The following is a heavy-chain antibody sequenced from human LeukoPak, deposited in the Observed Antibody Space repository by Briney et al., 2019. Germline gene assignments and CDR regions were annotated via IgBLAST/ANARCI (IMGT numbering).Heavy chain of an antibody. J-gene: IGHJ4*02. D-gene: IGHD1-7*01. Sequence: PGGSLRLSCAASGFTFSSYAVSWVRQAPGKGLEWVSAISASGYSTYYADSVKGRFTISRDNSKKTLYLQMNSLRAEDTAIFYCAKDVYNWNFYFDYWGQGTLVTVSS. CDR2: ISASGYST. V-gene: IGHV3-23*01. CDR1: GFTFSSYA. CDR3: AKDVYNWNFYFDY.